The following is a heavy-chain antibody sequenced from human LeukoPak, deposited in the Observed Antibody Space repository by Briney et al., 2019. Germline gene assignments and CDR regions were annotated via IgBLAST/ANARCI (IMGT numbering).Heavy chain of an antibody. V-gene: IGHV3-74*01. CDR1: GFTFSSYW. CDR3: ARERLPYGWFDP. D-gene: IGHD4-17*01. CDR2: INSDGSST. J-gene: IGHJ5*02. Sequence: GGSLRLSCAASGFTFSSYWMHWVRQAPGKELVWVLRINSDGSSTSYADSVKGRFTISRDNAKNTLYLQMNSLRAEDTAVYYCARERLPYGWFDPWGQGTLVTVSS.